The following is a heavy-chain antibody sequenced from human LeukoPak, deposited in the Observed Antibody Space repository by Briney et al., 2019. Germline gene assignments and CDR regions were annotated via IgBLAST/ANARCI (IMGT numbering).Heavy chain of an antibody. CDR3: AKDNCGGDCYASYYYGMDV. CDR2: KSYDGSNK. D-gene: IGHD2-21*02. J-gene: IGHJ6*02. CDR1: GFTFNTYG. V-gene: IGHV3-30*18. Sequence: PGGSLRLSCAASGFTFNTYGMHWVRQARGKGLEWVAVKSYDGSNKYYADSVKGRFTISRDNSKNTLYLQMNSLRPEDTAVYFCAKDNCGGDCYASYYYGMDVWGQGTTVTVSS.